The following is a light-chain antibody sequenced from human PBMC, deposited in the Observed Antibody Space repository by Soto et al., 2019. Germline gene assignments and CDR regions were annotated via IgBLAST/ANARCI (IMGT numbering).Light chain of an antibody. V-gene: IGKV3-20*01. CDR1: QSVSNNY. CDR2: GAS. CDR3: EQYGSSGT. Sequence: ETVEKHGRGILSLYPGERATLSCRASQSVSNNYLAWYQQKPGQAPRLLIYGASNRATGIPDRFSGSGSGTDFTLTSSRLETEDSAVYYAEQYGSSGTFGQRTKVDIK. J-gene: IGKJ1*01.